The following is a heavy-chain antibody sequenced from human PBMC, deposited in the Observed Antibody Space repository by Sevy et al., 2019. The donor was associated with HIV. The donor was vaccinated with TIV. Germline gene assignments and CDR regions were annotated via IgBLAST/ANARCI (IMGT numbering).Heavy chain of an antibody. J-gene: IGHJ3*02. D-gene: IGHD2-21*02. CDR3: ARPLASAYCGGDCHPAFHI. Sequence: GGSLRLSCAASGFTFSSYDMYWVRQAPGKGLEWVAFISYDGSNKDYADSVKGRFTISRDNSKNTLYLQMNSLRPEDTSVYYCARPLASAYCGGDCHPAFHIWGQGTMVTVSS. CDR2: ISYDGSNK. CDR1: GFTFSSYD. V-gene: IGHV3-30-3*01.